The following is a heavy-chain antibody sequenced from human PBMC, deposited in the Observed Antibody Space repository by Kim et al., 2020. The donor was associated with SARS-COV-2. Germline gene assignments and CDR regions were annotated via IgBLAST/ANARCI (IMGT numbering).Heavy chain of an antibody. J-gene: IGHJ4*01. Sequence: SETLSLTCAVSGGSFSGFYWSWIRQPPGRGLEWIGEINYSGRTNYNPSLKSRVTISVDTSKNQFSLKLTSVTAADTAVYYCARRVTNTSGPGGHYCDFWGQGTLVTVSS. V-gene: IGHV4-34*01. CDR3: ARRVTNTSGPGGHYCDF. D-gene: IGHD3-10*01. CDR1: GGSFSGFY. CDR2: INYSGRT.